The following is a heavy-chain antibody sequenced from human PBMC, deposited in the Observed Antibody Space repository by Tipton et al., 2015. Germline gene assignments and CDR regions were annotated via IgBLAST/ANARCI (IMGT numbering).Heavy chain of an antibody. CDR3: ARMGDGLDR. CDR2: IYYSGST. V-gene: IGHV4-59*01. Sequence: TLSLTCTVSGGSFSDYYWSWIRQSPGEGLEWIGYIYYSGSTNYNPSLRSRVAMSMDTSKNQFSLKLSSVIAADTAVYYCARMGDGLDRWGQGTMVTVSS. CDR1: GGSFSDYY. J-gene: IGHJ3*02.